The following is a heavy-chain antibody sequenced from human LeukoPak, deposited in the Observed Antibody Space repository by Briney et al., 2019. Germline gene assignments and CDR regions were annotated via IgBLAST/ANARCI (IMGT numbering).Heavy chain of an antibody. Sequence: GGSLRLSCAASGFTFSNSWMHWVRQVPGKGLLWVSRISNDGSSSIYADSVKGRFTISRDNAKNTLYLRMNSLRAEDTAVYYCARGRGRLAPYYYYGMDVRGQGTTVTVSS. CDR3: ARGRGRLAPYYYYGMDV. V-gene: IGHV3-74*01. CDR2: ISNDGSSS. D-gene: IGHD3-16*01. J-gene: IGHJ6*02. CDR1: GFTFSNSW.